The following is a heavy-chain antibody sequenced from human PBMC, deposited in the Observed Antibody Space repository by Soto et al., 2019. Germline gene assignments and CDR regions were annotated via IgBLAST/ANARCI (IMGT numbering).Heavy chain of an antibody. CDR2: IRGTGGST. D-gene: IGHD1-7*01. CDR1: GFSISNYA. Sequence: EVQLLESGGDLVQDGGSLRLSCAASGFSISNYAMTWVRQAPGKGLEWVSGIRGTGGSTYYAASVKGRFIISSDTSKSTLYLQMNSLRADDTAIYYCAKDRDSINYIRWLDTWGQGPLVTVSS. J-gene: IGHJ5*02. V-gene: IGHV3-23*01. CDR3: AKDRDSINYIRWLDT.